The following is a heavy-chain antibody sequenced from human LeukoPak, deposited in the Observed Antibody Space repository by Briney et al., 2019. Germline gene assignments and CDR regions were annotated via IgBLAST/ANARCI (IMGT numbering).Heavy chain of an antibody. CDR2: IYYSGST. Sequence: SETLSLTCTVSGGSISSYYWSWIRQPPGKGLEWIGYIYYSGSTNYNPSLKSRVTISVDTSKNQFSLKLSSVTAADTAVYYCARDLLRGVGWFDPWGQGTLVTVSS. J-gene: IGHJ5*02. CDR1: GGSISSYY. D-gene: IGHD3-16*01. CDR3: ARDLLRGVGWFDP. V-gene: IGHV4-59*12.